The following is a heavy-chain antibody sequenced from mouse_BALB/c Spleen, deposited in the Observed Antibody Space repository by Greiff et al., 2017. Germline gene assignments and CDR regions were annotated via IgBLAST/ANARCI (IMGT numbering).Heavy chain of an antibody. Sequence: QVQLQQSGAKLVKPGAPVKLSCKASGYTFTSYWMNWVKQRPGRGLEWIGRIDPSDSETHYNQKFKDKATLTVDKSSSTAYIQLSSLTSEDSAVYYCARGDAMDYWGQGTSVTVSS. V-gene: IGHV1-69*02. CDR1: GYTFTSYW. CDR3: ARGDAMDY. CDR2: IDPSDSET. J-gene: IGHJ4*01.